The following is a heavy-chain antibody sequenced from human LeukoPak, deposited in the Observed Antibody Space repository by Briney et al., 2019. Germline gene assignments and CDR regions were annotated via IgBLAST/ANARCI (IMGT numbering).Heavy chain of an antibody. CDR1: GFTFNDAW. Sequence: GGSLRLSCVASGFTFNDAWMSWVRQAPGKGLEWVGRIKSKTAGGTTDYAAPVKGRFTISKDDSKDTLYLQMNSLETEDTAVYYCTTSPYARLDYWGQGTLVTVSS. CDR2: IKSKTAGGTT. J-gene: IGHJ4*02. V-gene: IGHV3-15*01. D-gene: IGHD6-6*01. CDR3: TTSPYARLDY.